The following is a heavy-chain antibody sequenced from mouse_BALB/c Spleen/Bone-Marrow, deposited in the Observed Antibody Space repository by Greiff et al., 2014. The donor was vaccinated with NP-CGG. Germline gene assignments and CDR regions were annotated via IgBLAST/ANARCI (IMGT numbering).Heavy chain of an antibody. CDR1: GFDFSRFW. Sequence: EVQVVESGGGLVQPGGSLKLSCAASGFDFSRFWMSWVRQAPGKGLEWIGEINPDSSTINYTPSLKDKFIISRDNAKNTLYLQMSKVRSEDTALYYGARLNYYGNLFVWGAGTTVTVAS. D-gene: IGHD1-1*01. V-gene: IGHV4-1*02. CDR2: INPDSSTI. J-gene: IGHJ1*01. CDR3: ARLNYYGNLFV.